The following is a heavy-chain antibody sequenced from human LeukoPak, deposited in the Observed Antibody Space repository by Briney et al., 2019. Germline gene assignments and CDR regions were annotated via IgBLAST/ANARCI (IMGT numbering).Heavy chain of an antibody. CDR2: IKQDGSEK. J-gene: IGHJ4*02. CDR1: GFTFNNYW. V-gene: IGHV3-7*03. Sequence: GGSLRLSCAASGFTFNNYWMTWVRQAPGKGLEWVANIKQDGSEKYYVDSVKGRFTISRDNAKNSLHLQMNSLRAEDTAMYYCARGMGYWGQGTLVTVSS. CDR3: ARGMGY.